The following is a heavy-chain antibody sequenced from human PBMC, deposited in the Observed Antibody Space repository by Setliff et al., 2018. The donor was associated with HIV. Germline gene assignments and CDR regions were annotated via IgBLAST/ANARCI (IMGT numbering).Heavy chain of an antibody. CDR2: IYYSGST. CDR1: GGSISSSGYF. CDR3: ARRYYDSSGYYYPFDY. Sequence: SETLSLTCTVSGGSISSSGYFWGWIRQPPGKGLEWIGSIYYSGSTYYNPSLKSRVTISVDTSENQFSLKLSAVTAADTAVYYCARRYYDSSGYYYPFDYWGQGTLVTVSS. V-gene: IGHV4-39*01. J-gene: IGHJ4*02. D-gene: IGHD3-22*01.